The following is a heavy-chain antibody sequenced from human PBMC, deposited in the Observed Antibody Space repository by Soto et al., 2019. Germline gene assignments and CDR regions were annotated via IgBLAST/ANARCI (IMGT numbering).Heavy chain of an antibody. CDR2: IRQDGSEK. V-gene: IGHV3-7*01. Sequence: LSCAGSEFMLSSHWMTWVRQAPGKGLEWVANIRQDGSEKHYVXSVKGRFTISRDNAKNSLYLQMNSLRAEDTAVYYCARGHYGMDVWGQGTTVTVSS. CDR3: ARGHYGMDV. CDR1: EFMLSSHW. J-gene: IGHJ6*02.